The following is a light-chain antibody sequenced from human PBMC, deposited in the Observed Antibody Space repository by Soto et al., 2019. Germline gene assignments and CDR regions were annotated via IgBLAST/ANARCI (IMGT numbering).Light chain of an antibody. Sequence: QSGLTWRSSVSGSPGQSITISCTGTSSDVGGYDFVSWYQQHPGKAPKLMIYDVSNRPSGVSNRLSGFKSGNTASLTISGLQAEDEADYYCSSYTSSNSLVFGTGSKVTVL. V-gene: IGLV2-14*03. CDR2: DVS. CDR3: SSYTSSNSLV. J-gene: IGLJ1*01. CDR1: SSDVGGYDF.